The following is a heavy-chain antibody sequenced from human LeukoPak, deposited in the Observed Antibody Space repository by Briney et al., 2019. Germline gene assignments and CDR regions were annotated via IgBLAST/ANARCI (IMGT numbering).Heavy chain of an antibody. V-gene: IGHV5-51*01. D-gene: IGHD6-6*01. CDR1: GYRFTNYW. CDR3: ARPGSSSSVWAFNI. Sequence: GESLKISCKGSGYRFTNYWIARVRQMPGKGLEWIGIIYPGDSDTRYSPSFQGQVTMSADKSINTAYLQWGSLKASDTAMYYCARPGSSSSVWAFNIWGQGTVVTVSS. CDR2: IYPGDSDT. J-gene: IGHJ3*02.